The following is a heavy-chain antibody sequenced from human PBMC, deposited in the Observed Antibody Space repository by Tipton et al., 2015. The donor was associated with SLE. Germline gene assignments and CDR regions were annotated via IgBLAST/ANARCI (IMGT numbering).Heavy chain of an antibody. J-gene: IGHJ4*02. CDR2: TNDSGKT. Sequence: LRLSCAVYGGSLSGHYWSWIRQTPGKGLECIGETNDSGKTNYNPALKSRATLSVDTSRNQFSLGRSSVTAADTAVYYCARGKISWAVCVLKNCFDSWGQGTLGTVSS. CDR3: ARGKISWAVCVLKNCFDS. D-gene: IGHD3-16*01. V-gene: IGHV4-34*01. CDR1: GGSLSGHY.